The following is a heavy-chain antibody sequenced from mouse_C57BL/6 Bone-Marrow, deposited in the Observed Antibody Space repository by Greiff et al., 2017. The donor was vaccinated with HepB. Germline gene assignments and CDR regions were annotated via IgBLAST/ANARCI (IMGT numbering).Heavy chain of an antibody. D-gene: IGHD2-1*01. J-gene: IGHJ2*01. Sequence: VQLQQSGPGLVQPSQSLSITCTVSGFSLTSYGVHWVRQSPGKGLEWLGVIWSGGSTDYNAAFISRLSISKDNSKSQVFFKMNSLQADDTAIYYCARLYYGNYDYFDYWGQGTTLTVSS. CDR2: IWSGGST. CDR3: ARLYYGNYDYFDY. CDR1: GFSLTSYG. V-gene: IGHV2-2*01.